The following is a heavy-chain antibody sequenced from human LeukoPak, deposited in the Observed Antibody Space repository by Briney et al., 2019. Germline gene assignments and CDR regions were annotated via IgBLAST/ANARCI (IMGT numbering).Heavy chain of an antibody. CDR2: ISGSSGST. CDR3: AKDPENFWSGSPYYYYGMDI. V-gene: IGHV3-23*01. D-gene: IGHD3-3*01. CDR1: GFTFSNYA. Sequence: PGGSLRLSCAASGFTFSNYAMSWVRQAPGKGLEWVSAISGSSGSTYYADSVKGRFTISRDNSKNTLYLQMNSLRAEDTAVYYCAKDPENFWSGSPYYYYGMDIWGQGTTVTVSS. J-gene: IGHJ6*02.